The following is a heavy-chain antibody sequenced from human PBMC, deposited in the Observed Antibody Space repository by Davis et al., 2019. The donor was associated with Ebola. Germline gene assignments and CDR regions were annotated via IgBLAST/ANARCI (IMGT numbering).Heavy chain of an antibody. Sequence: GESLKISCAASGFTFSSYAMSWVRQAPGKGLEWVSAISGSSGSTYYADSVKGRFTISRDNSKSTLYLQMNSLRGEDTAVYYCAKARVDSGSNPIFDYWGRGTLVTVSS. D-gene: IGHD1-26*01. J-gene: IGHJ4*02. CDR2: ISGSSGST. CDR3: AKARVDSGSNPIFDY. CDR1: GFTFSSYA. V-gene: IGHV3-23*01.